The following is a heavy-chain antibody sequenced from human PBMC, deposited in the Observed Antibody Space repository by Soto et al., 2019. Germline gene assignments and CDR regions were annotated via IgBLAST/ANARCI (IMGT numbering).Heavy chain of an antibody. V-gene: IGHV3-74*02. J-gene: IGHJ6*02. CDR3: ASDLSGRADV. Sequence: EVQLVESGGGLVRPGVSLRLSCAASGFSFSSYWMHWVRQVPGKGLVWVARMNEDGGTTDYADSVKGRFTISRDNAKNTLYLQMNRLRVEDTAVYYCASDLSGRADVWGQVTTVTVSS. D-gene: IGHD3-10*01. CDR1: GFSFSSYW. CDR2: MNEDGGTT.